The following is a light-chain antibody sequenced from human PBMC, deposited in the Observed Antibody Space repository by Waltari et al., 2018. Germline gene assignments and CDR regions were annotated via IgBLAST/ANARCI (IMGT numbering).Light chain of an antibody. CDR1: QDLSHY. CDR2: GAS. CDR3: QQYSSYPLT. J-gene: IGKJ4*01. V-gene: IGKV1-16*01. Sequence: DIQMTQSPSSLAAAVGDRVTITCRASQDLSHYLAWVQQKPGKAPKSLIYGASSLQSGVPSRFSGSASGTDFTLTISSLQPEDFATYYCQQYSSYPLTFGGGTKVEIK.